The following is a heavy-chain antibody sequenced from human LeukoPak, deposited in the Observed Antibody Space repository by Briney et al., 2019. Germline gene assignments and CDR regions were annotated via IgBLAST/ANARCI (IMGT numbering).Heavy chain of an antibody. CDR3: AKRSGYTTGWFFDF. CDR2: ISGSGGST. CDR1: GFTFSSYA. J-gene: IGHJ4*02. V-gene: IGHV3-23*01. D-gene: IGHD6-19*01. Sequence: GGSPRLSCAASGFTFSSYAMSWVRQAPGKGLEWVSAISGSGGSTYYADSVKGRFTIFRDNSKNTLFLQMNSLRAEDTAVFYCAKRSGYTTGWFFDFWGQGTLVTVSS.